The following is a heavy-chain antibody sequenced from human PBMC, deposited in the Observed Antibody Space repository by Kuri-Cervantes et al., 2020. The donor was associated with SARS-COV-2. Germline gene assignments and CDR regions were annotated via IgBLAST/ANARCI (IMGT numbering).Heavy chain of an antibody. CDR1: GFTFSGTS. D-gene: IGHD2-15*01. V-gene: IGHV3-73*01. J-gene: IGHJ4*02. CDR3: TRQLGYCSCGSCYVGDY. CDR2: IRSKANSYAT. Sequence: ETLSLTCAAAGFTFSGTSIHWVRQASGKGLEWVGRIRSKANSYATAYAASVKGRFTISRDDSKNTAYLQMNSLKTEDTAVYYCTRQLGYCSCGSCYVGDYWGQGTLVTVSS.